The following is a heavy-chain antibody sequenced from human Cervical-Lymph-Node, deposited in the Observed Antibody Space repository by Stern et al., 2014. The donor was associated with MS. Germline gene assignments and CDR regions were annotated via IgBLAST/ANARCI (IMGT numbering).Heavy chain of an antibody. V-gene: IGHV4-31*03. CDR1: GVSVSSGGYY. J-gene: IGHJ3*02. CDR2: MHHSGTT. CDR3: ATIPPHIEGAAFEI. D-gene: IGHD1-26*01. Sequence: QVQLQESGPGLVKPSQTLSLTCTVSGVSVSSGGYYWTWIRQVPGKGLEWVGYMHHSGTTFYNPSLKGRVSISRATSKNQFSLNLRSVIAADTAVYYCATIPPHIEGAAFEIWGQGTMVTVSS.